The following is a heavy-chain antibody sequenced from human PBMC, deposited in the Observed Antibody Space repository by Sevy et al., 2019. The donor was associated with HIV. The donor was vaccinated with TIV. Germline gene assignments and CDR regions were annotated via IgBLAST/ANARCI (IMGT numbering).Heavy chain of an antibody. Sequence: GGSLRLSCAASGFTFSSYAMHWVRQAPGKGLEWVAVISYDGSNKYYADSVKGRFTISRDNSKNTLYLQMNSLRAEDTAVYYCGRGEDGFGELPFDYWGQGTLVTVSS. J-gene: IGHJ4*02. CDR3: GRGEDGFGELPFDY. D-gene: IGHD3-10*01. CDR2: ISYDGSNK. V-gene: IGHV3-30-3*01. CDR1: GFTFSSYA.